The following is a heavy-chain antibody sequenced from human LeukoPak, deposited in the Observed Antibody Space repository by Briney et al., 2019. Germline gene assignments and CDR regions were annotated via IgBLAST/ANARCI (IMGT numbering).Heavy chain of an antibody. CDR3: AKDRGYYDYVWGSSRWDAFDI. V-gene: IGHV3-9*01. Sequence: GGSLRLSCAASGFTFDDYAMPWVRQAPGKGLEWVSGISWNSGSIGYADSVKGRFTISRDNAKNSLYLQMNSLRAEDTALYYCAKDRGYYDYVWGSSRWDAFDIWGQGTMVTVSS. D-gene: IGHD3-16*01. J-gene: IGHJ3*02. CDR2: ISWNSGSI. CDR1: GFTFDDYA.